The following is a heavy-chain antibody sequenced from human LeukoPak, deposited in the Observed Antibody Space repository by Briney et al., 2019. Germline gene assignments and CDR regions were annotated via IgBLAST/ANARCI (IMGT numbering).Heavy chain of an antibody. CDR2: ISGSGGST. J-gene: IGHJ4*02. CDR1: GFTFSSYG. D-gene: IGHD3-10*01. Sequence: GGSLRLSCAASGFTFSSYGMSWVRQAPGKGLEWVSAISGSGGSTYYADSVKGRFTISRDNSKNTLYLQMNSLRAEDTAVYYCAKATYYYGSGSYYAYFDYWGQGTLVTVSS. V-gene: IGHV3-23*01. CDR3: AKATYYYGSGSYYAYFDY.